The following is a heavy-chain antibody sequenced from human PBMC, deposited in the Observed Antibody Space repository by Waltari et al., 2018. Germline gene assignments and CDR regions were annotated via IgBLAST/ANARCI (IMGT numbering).Heavy chain of an antibody. CDR3: ARRVAAAGTGSSWFDP. J-gene: IGHJ5*02. V-gene: IGHV5-51*01. CDR1: GYSFTSYW. CDR2: SYPGDSDT. D-gene: IGHD6-13*01. Sequence: EVQLVQSGAEVKKPGASLKISCKGSGYSFTSYWLGWVLQMPGKGLEWMGLSYPGDSDTRYRPSFQGQVTISADKSISTAYLQWSSLKASDTAMYYCARRVAAAGTGSSWFDPWGQGTLVTVSS.